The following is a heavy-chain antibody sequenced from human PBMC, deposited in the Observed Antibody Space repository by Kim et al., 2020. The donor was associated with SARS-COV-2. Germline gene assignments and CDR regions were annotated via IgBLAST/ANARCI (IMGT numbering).Heavy chain of an antibody. V-gene: IGHV3-11*01. D-gene: IGHD6-19*01. J-gene: IGHJ4*02. Sequence: ADSVKGRFTISGDNAKNSVSLQRNSLRAEDTAVYYCARGGGDSRVWNGNYWGQGTLVTVSS. CDR3: ARGGGDSRVWNGNY.